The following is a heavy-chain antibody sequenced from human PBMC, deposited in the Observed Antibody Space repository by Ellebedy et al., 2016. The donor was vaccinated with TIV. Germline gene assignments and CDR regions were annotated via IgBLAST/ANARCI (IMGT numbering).Heavy chain of an antibody. CDR3: TSPAVGHTTGCCRYYFDY. D-gene: IGHD2/OR15-2a*01. V-gene: IGHV3-23*01. CDR1: GFTFSIYA. CDR2: ISGSGDST. J-gene: IGHJ4*02. Sequence: PGGSLRLSCAASGFTFSIYAMSWVRQAPGKGLEWVSLISGSGDSTYYADSVKGRFTISRDNSRNTMSLQMDSLRAEDTALYYCTSPAVGHTTGCCRYYFDYWGLGTLVTVSS.